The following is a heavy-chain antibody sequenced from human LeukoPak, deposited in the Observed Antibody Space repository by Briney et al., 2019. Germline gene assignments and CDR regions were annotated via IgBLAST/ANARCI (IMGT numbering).Heavy chain of an antibody. Sequence: GGSLRLSCAASGFTFSSYSMNWVRQAPGKGLEWVSSISSSSSYIYYAGSVKGRFAISRDNAKNSLYLQMNSLRAEDTALYYCAREVSEGFDFWGQGTLVTVSS. J-gene: IGHJ4*02. V-gene: IGHV3-21*01. CDR3: AREVSEGFDF. CDR1: GFTFSSYS. D-gene: IGHD3-22*01. CDR2: ISSSSSYI.